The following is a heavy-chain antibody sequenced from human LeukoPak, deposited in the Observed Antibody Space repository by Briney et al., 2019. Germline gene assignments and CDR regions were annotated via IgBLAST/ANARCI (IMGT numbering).Heavy chain of an antibody. D-gene: IGHD3-3*01. CDR1: GYTFTGYY. Sequence: GASVKVSCKASGYTFTGYYMHWVRQAPGQGLEWMGWINPNSGGTNYAQKFQGRVTMTRDTSISTAYMELSRLRSDDTAVYYCARGEPRITIFGVVRNYYGMDVWGQGTTVTVSS. V-gene: IGHV1-2*02. J-gene: IGHJ6*02. CDR3: ARGEPRITIFGVVRNYYGMDV. CDR2: INPNSGGT.